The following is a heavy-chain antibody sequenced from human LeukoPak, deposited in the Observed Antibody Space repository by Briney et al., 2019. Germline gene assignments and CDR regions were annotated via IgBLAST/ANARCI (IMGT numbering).Heavy chain of an antibody. V-gene: IGHV3-11*01. J-gene: IGHJ4*02. CDR2: ISSSGSTI. Sequence: PGGSLRLSCAASGFTFSDYYMSWIRRAPGKGLEWVSYISSSGSTIYYADSVKGRFTISRDNAKNSLYLQMNSLRAEDTAVYYCARSGYSSSEGYYFDYWGQGTLVTVSS. CDR3: ARSGYSSSEGYYFDY. D-gene: IGHD6-6*01. CDR1: GFTFSDYY.